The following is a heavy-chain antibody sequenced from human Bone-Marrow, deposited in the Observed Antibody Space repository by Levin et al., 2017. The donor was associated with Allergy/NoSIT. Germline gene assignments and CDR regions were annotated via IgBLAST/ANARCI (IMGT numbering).Heavy chain of an antibody. CDR1: RFAFSTYA. CDR2: LSYHGSIK. V-gene: IGHV3-30*18. CDR3: VKGGEGPVPGYFYGMDV. Sequence: GGSLRLSCAASRFAFSTYAMHWVRQSPGKGLQWVASLSYHGSIKYYGDSVKGRFTISRDNSKNTLYLQMNSLRIEDTATYYCVKGGEGPVPGYFYGMDVWGLGTTVTVSS. J-gene: IGHJ6*02. D-gene: IGHD7-27*01.